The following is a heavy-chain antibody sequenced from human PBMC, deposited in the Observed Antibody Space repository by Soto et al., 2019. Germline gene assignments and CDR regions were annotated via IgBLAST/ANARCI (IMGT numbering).Heavy chain of an antibody. V-gene: IGHV4-34*01. D-gene: IGHD3-22*01. CDR3: ARGPRITMIVVVTPSYGY. J-gene: IGHJ4*02. CDR2: INHSGST. CDR1: GGSFSGYY. Sequence: LSLTCAVYGGSFSGYYWSWIRQPPGKGLEWIGEINHSGSTNYNPSLKSRVTISVDTSKNQFSLKLSSVTAADTAVYYCARGPRITMIVVVTPSYGYWGQGTLVTVSS.